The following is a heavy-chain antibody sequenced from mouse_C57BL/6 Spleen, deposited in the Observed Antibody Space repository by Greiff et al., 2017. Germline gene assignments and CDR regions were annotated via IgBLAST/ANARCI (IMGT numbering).Heavy chain of an antibody. CDR2: IDPENGDT. V-gene: IGHV14-4*01. Sequence: EVQLQQSGAELVRPGASVKLSCTASGFNIKDDYMHWVKQRPEQGLEWIGWIDPENGDTEYASKFQGKATITADTSSNTAYLQLSSLTSEDTAVYYCTTRGSNYYFDVWGTGTTVTVSS. CDR1: GFNIKDDY. CDR3: TTRGSNYYFDV. D-gene: IGHD2-5*01. J-gene: IGHJ1*03.